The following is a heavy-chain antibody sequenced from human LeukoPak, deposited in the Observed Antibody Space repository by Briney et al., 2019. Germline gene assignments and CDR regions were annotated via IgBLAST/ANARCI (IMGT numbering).Heavy chain of an antibody. J-gene: IGHJ4*02. CDR1: GGSISSSSYY. CDR3: ARDLAGVHD. V-gene: IGHV4-39*07. D-gene: IGHD3-10*01. CDR2: IYYSGST. Sequence: SETLSLTCTVSGGSISSSSYYWGWIRQPPGKGLEWIGSIYYSGSTYYNPSLKSRVTISVDTSKNQFSLKLSSVTAADTAVYYCARDLAGVHDWGQGTLVTVSS.